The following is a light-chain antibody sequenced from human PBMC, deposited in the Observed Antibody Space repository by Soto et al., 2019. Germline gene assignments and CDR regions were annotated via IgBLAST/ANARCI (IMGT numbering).Light chain of an antibody. CDR3: QQVNSYPIT. V-gene: IGKV1-5*03. CDR2: KAS. CDR1: QTISSW. Sequence: DIQMTHSPSTLSASVGDRVTITCRASQTISSWLAWYQQKPGKAPKLLIYKASTLKSGVPSRFSGSGSGTEFTLTISSLQPEDFATYYCQQVNSYPITFGQGTRLEIK. J-gene: IGKJ5*01.